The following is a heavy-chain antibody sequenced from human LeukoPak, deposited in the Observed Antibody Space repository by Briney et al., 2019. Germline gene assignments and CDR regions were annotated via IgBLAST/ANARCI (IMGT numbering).Heavy chain of an antibody. CDR1: GGTFSSYA. V-gene: IGHV1-69*06. CDR3: ASRGGTTSYYYYMDV. J-gene: IGHJ6*03. CDR2: IIPIFGTA. Sequence: ASVKVSCKASGGTFSSYAISWVRQAPGQGLEWMGGIIPIFGTANYAQKFQGRVTTTADKSTSTAYMELSSLRSEDTAVYYCASRGGTTSYYYYMDVWGKGTTVTVSS. D-gene: IGHD1-1*01.